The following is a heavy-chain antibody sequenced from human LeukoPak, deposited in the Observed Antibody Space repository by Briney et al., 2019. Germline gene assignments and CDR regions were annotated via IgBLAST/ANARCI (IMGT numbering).Heavy chain of an antibody. Sequence: GGSLRLSCAASGFTFSRYWMHWVRQAPGKGLVWVSRISSDGSSTGYADSVKGRFTITRDNAKNTLYLQMNSLRAEDTAVYYCASANNYDSSGCFHYWGQGTLVTVSS. CDR3: ASANNYDSSGCFHY. J-gene: IGHJ4*02. D-gene: IGHD3-22*01. V-gene: IGHV3-74*01. CDR2: ISSDGSST. CDR1: GFTFSRYW.